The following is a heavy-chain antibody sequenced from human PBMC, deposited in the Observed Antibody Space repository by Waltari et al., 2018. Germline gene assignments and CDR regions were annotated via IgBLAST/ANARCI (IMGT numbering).Heavy chain of an antibody. V-gene: IGHV4-38-2*02. CDR1: GYSISSGYF. CDR3: ARDWGSGSYSFGY. CDR2: IYQSGRR. D-gene: IGHD1-26*01. J-gene: IGHJ4*02. Sequence: QVQLQESGPGLVKPSETLSLTCAVSGYSISSGYFWGWIRQPPGKGLEWIGSIYQSGRRHYNPSLESRVTISLDTSKNQFSLRLSSVTAADTAVYYCARDWGSGSYSFGYWGQGILVTVSS.